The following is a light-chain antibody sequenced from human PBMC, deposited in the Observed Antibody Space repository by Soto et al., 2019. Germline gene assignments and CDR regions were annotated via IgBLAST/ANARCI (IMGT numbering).Light chain of an antibody. V-gene: IGKV1-39*01. J-gene: IGKJ1*01. Sequence: DIQMTQFPSSLSASVGDRVTITCRASQTINSYLNWYQQKPGTAPNLLIYAASNLQRGVPSRFSGSGSGTNFTLTIRSLEREDFATYHCQQSYSTPQTFCQGTNVEVK. CDR1: QTINSY. CDR2: AAS. CDR3: QQSYSTPQT.